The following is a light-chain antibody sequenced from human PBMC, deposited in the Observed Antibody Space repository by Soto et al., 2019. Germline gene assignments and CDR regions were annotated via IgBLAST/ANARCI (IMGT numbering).Light chain of an antibody. CDR3: QQTYSTPRT. CDR2: AAS. V-gene: IGKV1-39*01. J-gene: IGKJ2*01. Sequence: DIQMTQSPSSLSASVGDSVTITCRASQSFSNSLNWYQQQPGKAPKLLIYAASALQSGVPSRFSGSGTGTDFPLTISSLQPEDFATYYCQQTYSTPRTFGQGTKLEMK. CDR1: QSFSNS.